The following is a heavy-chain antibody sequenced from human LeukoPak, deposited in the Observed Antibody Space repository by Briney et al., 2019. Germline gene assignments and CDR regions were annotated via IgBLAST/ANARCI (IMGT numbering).Heavy chain of an antibody. CDR2: ISSSSSYI. Sequence: GGSLRLSCAASGFTFSIYRMNWVRQAPGKGPEWVSSISSSSSYIYYADSVKGRFTISRDNAKNSLYLQVNSLRAEDTAVYYCARDKPGEGDYWGQGTLVTVSS. CDR1: GFTFSIYR. CDR3: ARDKPGEGDY. V-gene: IGHV3-21*01. J-gene: IGHJ4*02. D-gene: IGHD7-27*01.